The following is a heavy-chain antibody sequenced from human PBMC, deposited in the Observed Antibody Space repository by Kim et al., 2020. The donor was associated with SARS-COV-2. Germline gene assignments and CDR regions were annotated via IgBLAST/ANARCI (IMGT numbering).Heavy chain of an antibody. D-gene: IGHD6-19*01. CDR3: AKDPEGYSSGWYPYYLQY. V-gene: IGHV3-23*01. J-gene: IGHJ1*01. Sequence: GGSLRLSCTASGFTFRVYVLSWVRQAPGKGLEWVSGISGSGTDTYYADSVRGRFTISRDNSDNTLILQMNSLRAEDTAIYYCAKDPEGYSSGWYPYYLQYWGQGTLITVSS. CDR2: ISGSGTDT. CDR1: GFTFRVYV.